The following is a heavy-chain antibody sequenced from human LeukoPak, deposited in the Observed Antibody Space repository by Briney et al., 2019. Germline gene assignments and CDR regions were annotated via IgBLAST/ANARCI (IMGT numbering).Heavy chain of an antibody. CDR3: ARDSYGDANFDS. J-gene: IGHJ4*02. D-gene: IGHD4-17*01. CDR2: ISYDGSNK. V-gene: IGHV3-30*14. CDR1: GFTFSSYT. Sequence: GGSLRLSCAASGFTFSSYTMNWVRQAPGKGLEWVAVISYDGSNKYYADSVKGRFTISRDISKNAVYLQMNSLRAEDTAVYYCARDSYGDANFDSWGQGTLVTVSS.